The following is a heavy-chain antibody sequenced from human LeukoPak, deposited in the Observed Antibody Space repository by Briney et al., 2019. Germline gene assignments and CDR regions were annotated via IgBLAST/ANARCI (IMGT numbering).Heavy chain of an antibody. Sequence: HPGVTLTLSCAVSGITVSYYYMSWVRQAPGKGLEWITDIYGGGGTYYAHSAKGRFAISRDNSKNTLYLQISSLRAENTVIYYTTRHQYDSFESWGQGTMVTVSS. V-gene: IGHV3-53*01. CDR2: IYGGGGT. CDR1: GITVSYYY. J-gene: IGHJ3*02. CDR3: TRHQYDSFES. D-gene: IGHD4-11*01.